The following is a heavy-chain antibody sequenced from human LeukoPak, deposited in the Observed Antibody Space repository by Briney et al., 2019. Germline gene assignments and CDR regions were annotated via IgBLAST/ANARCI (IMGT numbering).Heavy chain of an antibody. V-gene: IGHV4-59*08. CDR2: IYNSGST. J-gene: IGHJ4*02. Sequence: PSETLSLTCTVSGGSISSYYWSWIRQPPGKGLEWIGYIYNSGSTNYNPSLKSRVTISVDTSKNQFSLKLSSVTAADTAVYYCARAAARWLPVDYWGQGTLVTVSS. D-gene: IGHD5-24*01. CDR1: GGSISSYY. CDR3: ARAAARWLPVDY.